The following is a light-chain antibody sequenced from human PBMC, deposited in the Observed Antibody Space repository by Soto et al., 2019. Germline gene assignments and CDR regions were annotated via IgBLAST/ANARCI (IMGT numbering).Light chain of an antibody. CDR2: RNN. J-gene: IGLJ1*01. CDR3: AAWDDSLSVHV. CDR1: SSNIGSNY. V-gene: IGLV1-47*01. Sequence: QSVLTQPPSASGTPGQRVTISCSGSSSNIGSNYVYWYQQLPGTAPKLLIYRNNQRPSGVPARFSGSKSGTSASLAISGLRSEDEGDYYCAAWDDSLSVHVFGTGTKLTVL.